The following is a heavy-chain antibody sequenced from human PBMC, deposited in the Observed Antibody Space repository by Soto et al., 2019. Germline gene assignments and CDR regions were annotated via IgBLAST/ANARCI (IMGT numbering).Heavy chain of an antibody. CDR2: IYYSGST. J-gene: IGHJ4*02. V-gene: IGHV4-39*01. D-gene: IGHD5-18*01. Sequence: QLQLQESGPGLVKPSETLSLTCTVSGGSISSSSYYWGWIRQPPGKGLEWIGSIYYSGSTYYNPSLKSRVTISVDTSKNQFSLKLSSVTAADTAVYYCARPNRLWPSGFDYWGQGTLVTVSS. CDR3: ARPNRLWPSGFDY. CDR1: GGSISSSSYY.